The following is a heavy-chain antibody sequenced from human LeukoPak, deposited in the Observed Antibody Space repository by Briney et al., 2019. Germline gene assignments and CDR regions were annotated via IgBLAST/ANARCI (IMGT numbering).Heavy chain of an antibody. J-gene: IGHJ6*03. CDR1: GFPFSSYW. D-gene: IGHD6-19*01. CDR3: ARGGLKYYDYYMDV. CDR2: IKQDGSEI. Sequence: GGSLRLSCAASGFPFSSYWMSWVRQAPGKGLEWVANIKQDGSEIYYVDSVKGRFTISRDNAKTSLYLQMNSLRAEDTAVYYCARGGLKYYDYYMDVWGKGTTVTVSS. V-gene: IGHV3-7*01.